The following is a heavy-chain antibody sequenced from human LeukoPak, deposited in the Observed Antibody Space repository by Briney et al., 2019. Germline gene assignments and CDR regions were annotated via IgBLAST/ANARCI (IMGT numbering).Heavy chain of an antibody. D-gene: IGHD3-3*02. CDR2: IKQDGSEK. V-gene: IGHV3-7*01. CDR3: ARTFSGAFDI. CDR1: GGSISSYY. Sequence: ETLSLTCTVSGGSISSYYWSWVRQAPGKGLEWVANIKQDGSEKYYVDSVKGRFTISRDNAKNSLYLQMNSLRAEDTAVYYCARTFSGAFDIWGQGTMVTVSS. J-gene: IGHJ3*02.